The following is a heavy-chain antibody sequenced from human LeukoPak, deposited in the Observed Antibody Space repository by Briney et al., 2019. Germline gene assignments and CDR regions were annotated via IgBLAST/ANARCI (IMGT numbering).Heavy chain of an antibody. CDR1: GFTYTYSS. J-gene: IGHJ4*02. V-gene: IGHV3-48*02. Sequence: GGSLGLSCADSGFTYTYSSMNWVRQAPGKALEWVSYISSGGSTIFYADSVKGRFTIFRDDAKNSLYLQMSSLRDEDTAVYYCARDGGGYSYGNYYYDHWGQGTLVTVSS. D-gene: IGHD5-18*01. CDR2: ISSGGSTI. CDR3: ARDGGGYSYGNYYYDH.